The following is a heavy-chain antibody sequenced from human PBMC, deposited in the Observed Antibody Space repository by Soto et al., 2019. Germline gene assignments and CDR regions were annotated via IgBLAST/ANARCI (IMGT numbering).Heavy chain of an antibody. CDR2: IYYSGST. CDR3: AREPWGCSGGSCYPEKAFDI. Sequence: PSETLSLTCTVSGGSISRYYWSWIRQPPGKGLEWIGYIYYSGSTNYNPSLKSRVTISVDTSKNQFSLKLSSVTAADTAVYYCAREPWGCSGGSCYPEKAFDIWGQGTMVTVSS. V-gene: IGHV4-59*01. D-gene: IGHD2-15*01. J-gene: IGHJ3*02. CDR1: GGSISRYY.